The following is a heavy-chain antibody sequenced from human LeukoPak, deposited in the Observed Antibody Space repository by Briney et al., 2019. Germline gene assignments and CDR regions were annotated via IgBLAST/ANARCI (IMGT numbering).Heavy chain of an antibody. Sequence: GGSLRLSCAASGFNFANHAMSWVRQTPGKGLEWVSAISGGGDITYYADSVTGRFTISRDNSKDTLFLQMHGLRPGDTAVYYCVREDTPATANYWGQGTLVTISS. D-gene: IGHD2-21*02. CDR2: ISGGGDIT. J-gene: IGHJ4*02. V-gene: IGHV3-23*01. CDR1: GFNFANHA. CDR3: VREDTPATANY.